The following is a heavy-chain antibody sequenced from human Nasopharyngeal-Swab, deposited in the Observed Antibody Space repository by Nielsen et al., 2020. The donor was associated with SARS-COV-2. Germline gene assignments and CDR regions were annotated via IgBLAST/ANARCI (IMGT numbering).Heavy chain of an antibody. J-gene: IGHJ4*02. Sequence: WIRQPPGKGLEWIGYIYYSGSTNYNPSLKSRVTISVDTSRNQFSLKLSSVTAADTAVYYCARGRAAAFDYWGQGTLVTVSS. V-gene: IGHV4-59*01. CDR3: ARGRAAAFDY. D-gene: IGHD6-13*01. CDR2: IYYSGST.